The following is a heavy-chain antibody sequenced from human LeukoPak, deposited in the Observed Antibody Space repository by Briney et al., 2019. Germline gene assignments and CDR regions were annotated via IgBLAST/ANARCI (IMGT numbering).Heavy chain of an antibody. CDR3: AKGPAPRLGEFSYHALVDY. Sequence: PGGSLRLSCAASGFTFSSYAMHWVRQAPGKGLEWVAFISYDGSNENIADSVKGRFIISRDNSKNTLHLQMNSLRAEDTAVYYCAKGPAPRLGEFSYHALVDYWGQGTLVTVSS. CDR2: ISYDGSNE. CDR1: GFTFSSYA. J-gene: IGHJ4*02. V-gene: IGHV3-30*04. D-gene: IGHD3-16*02.